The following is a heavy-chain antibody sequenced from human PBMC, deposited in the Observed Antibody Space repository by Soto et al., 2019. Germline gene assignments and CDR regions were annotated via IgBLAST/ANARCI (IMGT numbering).Heavy chain of an antibody. D-gene: IGHD4-17*01. CDR1: GFTFNTYG. Sequence: QVQLMESGGGVVQPGRSLRLSCAASGFTFNTYGIHWVRQAPGKGLEWVAVISYAGSYIYYADSVKGRFTISRDNSKNTLYLPMNSLRAEDTAVYYCARGTVHFDYWGQGTLVTVSS. J-gene: IGHJ4*02. CDR3: ARGTVHFDY. CDR2: ISYAGSYI. V-gene: IGHV3-33*01.